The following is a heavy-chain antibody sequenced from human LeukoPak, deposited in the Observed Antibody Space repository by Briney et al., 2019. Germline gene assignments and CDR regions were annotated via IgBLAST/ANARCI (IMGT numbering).Heavy chain of an antibody. CDR3: ARHAQFSGPVDY. Sequence: GESLKTSCKGSGFSFTSHWIGWVRQMPGKGLEWMGIIYPGDSDTRYSPSLRGQATMSADKSISTAYLQWSSLKASDTAMYYCARHAQFSGPVDYWGQGTLVTVSS. D-gene: IGHD5-12*01. J-gene: IGHJ4*02. CDR1: GFSFTSHW. V-gene: IGHV5-51*01. CDR2: IYPGDSDT.